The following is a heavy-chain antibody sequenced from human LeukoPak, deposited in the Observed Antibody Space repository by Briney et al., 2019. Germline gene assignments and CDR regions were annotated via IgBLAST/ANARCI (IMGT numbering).Heavy chain of an antibody. J-gene: IGHJ4*02. CDR1: GGSFSGYY. D-gene: IGHD1-14*01. V-gene: IGHV4-34*01. CDR2: INHSGST. Sequence: PSETLSLTCAVYGGSFSGYYWSWIRQPPGKGLEWIGEINHSGSTNYNSSLKSRVTISVDTSKNQFSLKLSSVTAADTAVYYCARAPRQGTDYWGQGTLVTVSS. CDR3: ARAPRQGTDY.